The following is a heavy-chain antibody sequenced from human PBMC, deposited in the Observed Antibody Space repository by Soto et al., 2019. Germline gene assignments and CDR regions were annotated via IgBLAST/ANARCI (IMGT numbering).Heavy chain of an antibody. CDR3: ATMGTPVTGLYYFDY. V-gene: IGHV4-30-4*01. J-gene: IGHJ4*02. D-gene: IGHD4-17*01. CDR1: GGSISSGNYY. CDR2: ISYSGTT. Sequence: QVQLQESGPGLVKPSQTLSLTCTVSGGSISSGNYYWSWIRQPPGKGLEWIGFISYSGTTHYSASLRSLGSISVDTSKNQFSLDLSSVTAADTAVYYCATMGTPVTGLYYFDYWGQGTLVTVSS.